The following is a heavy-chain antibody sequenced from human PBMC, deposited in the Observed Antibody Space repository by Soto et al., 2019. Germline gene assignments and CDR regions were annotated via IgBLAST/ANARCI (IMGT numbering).Heavy chain of an antibody. J-gene: IGHJ4*02. CDR2: VFHNGDT. V-gene: IGHV4-4*02. D-gene: IGHD7-27*01. CDR3: ARKAWVRFDY. CDR1: GDSISRSVW. Sequence: SETLSLTCAVSGDSISRSVWWTWVRQPPGKGLEWIGEVFHNGDTNYNPSLKSRVTMSVDKSTNDFSLKVTSVTAADTAIYYCARKAWVRFDYWGQGALVTVSS.